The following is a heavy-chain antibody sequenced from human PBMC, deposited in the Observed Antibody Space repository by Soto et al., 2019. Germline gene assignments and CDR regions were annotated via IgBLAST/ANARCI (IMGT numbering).Heavy chain of an antibody. CDR1: GFTFSSYA. V-gene: IGHV3-23*01. CDR2: ISGSGGST. CDR3: AKAYDSSGYSPDS. J-gene: IGHJ4*02. D-gene: IGHD3-22*01. Sequence: EAQLLESGGGLVQPGGSLRLSCAASGFTFSSYAMTWVRQAPGKGLEWVSVISGSGGSTYFADSVKGRFTISRDNSKNTLYLQMSSLRAEDTAVYYCAKAYDSSGYSPDSWGQGTLVTVSS.